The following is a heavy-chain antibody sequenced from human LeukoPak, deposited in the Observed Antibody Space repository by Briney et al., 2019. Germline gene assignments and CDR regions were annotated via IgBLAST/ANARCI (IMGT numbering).Heavy chain of an antibody. Sequence: ASVKVSCKPSGYTFTSFCISWVRQAPGHGLEWMGWIGANNGDTNYAQKFQGRVTMTTDTSTSTAYMDLRSLRSDDTAVYYCTRDHCSGDNCPSFDYWGQGTLVTVSS. CDR1: GYTFTSFC. CDR2: IGANNGDT. J-gene: IGHJ4*02. CDR3: TRDHCSGDNCPSFDY. V-gene: IGHV1-18*04. D-gene: IGHD2-15*01.